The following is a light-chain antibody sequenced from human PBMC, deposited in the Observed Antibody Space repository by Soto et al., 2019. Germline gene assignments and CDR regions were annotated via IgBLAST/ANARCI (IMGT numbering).Light chain of an antibody. Sequence: QSVLTQPPSVSGAPGQRVIISCTGSSSNIGTGYDVHWYQQLPGTAPKLLIYVNSNRPSGVPDRFSGSKSGTSASLAITGLRTEDEGDYYCQSYDNSLSGVIFGGGAKLTVL. CDR2: VNS. V-gene: IGLV1-40*01. J-gene: IGLJ2*01. CDR3: QSYDNSLSGVI. CDR1: SSNIGTGYD.